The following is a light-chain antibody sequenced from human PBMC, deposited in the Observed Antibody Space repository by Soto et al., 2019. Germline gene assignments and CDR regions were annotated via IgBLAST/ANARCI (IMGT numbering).Light chain of an antibody. Sequence: QSVLTQPASVSGSPGQSITISCTGTSSDADSFNVVSWYQPHVGEAPKLIIHEATKRPSWVSSRFSGSKSGNSASLTISVLQAEDEAEYYCSFEVRGGYSPVVFGGGTKLTVL. CDR2: EAT. V-gene: IGLV2-23*01. CDR3: SFEVRGGYSPVV. J-gene: IGLJ2*01. CDR1: SSDADSFNV.